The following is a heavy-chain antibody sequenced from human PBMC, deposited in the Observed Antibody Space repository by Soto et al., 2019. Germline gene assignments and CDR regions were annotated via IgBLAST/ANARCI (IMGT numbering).Heavy chain of an antibody. CDR3: ARFQAAVAGIEAFDI. D-gene: IGHD6-19*01. CDR1: GYTFTSYG. CDR2: ISAYNGNT. Sequence: QVQLVQSGAEVKKPGASVKVSCKASGYTFTSYGISWVRQAPGQGLEWMGWISAYNGNTNYAQKLQGRVTMTTDTTTSTDYMELRSLRSDDTAVYYCARFQAAVAGIEAFDIWGQGTMVTVSS. V-gene: IGHV1-18*01. J-gene: IGHJ3*02.